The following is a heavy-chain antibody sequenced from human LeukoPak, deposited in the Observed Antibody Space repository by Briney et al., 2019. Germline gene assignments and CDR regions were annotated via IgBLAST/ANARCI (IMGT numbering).Heavy chain of an antibody. CDR1: GFTFSSYW. J-gene: IGHJ1*01. V-gene: IGHV3-74*03. CDR3: VREVGAPGSFQH. CDR2: INGDGRII. D-gene: IGHD1-26*01. Sequence: AGGSLRLSCAASGFTFSSYWMHWVRQAPGKGLVWISRINGDGRIIEHAESVKGRLTISRNNADNTLHLQMNSLRAEDTAVYHCVREVGAPGSFQHWGQGAPVTVSS.